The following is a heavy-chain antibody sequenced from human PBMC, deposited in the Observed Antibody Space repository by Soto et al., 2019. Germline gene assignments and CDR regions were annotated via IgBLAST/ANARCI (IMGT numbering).Heavy chain of an antibody. CDR3: AKDPDNGIAARQFDY. CDR2: ISYDGSNK. CDR1: GFTFSSHG. J-gene: IGHJ4*02. D-gene: IGHD6-6*01. V-gene: IGHV3-30*18. Sequence: QVQLVESGGGVVQPGRSLRLSCAASGFTFSSHGMNWVRQAPGKGLVWVAVISYDGSNKFYGDSVKGRFTISRDNSKNTLYLEMSSLRAEDMAVYYCAKDPDNGIAARQFDYWGQGTLVTVSS.